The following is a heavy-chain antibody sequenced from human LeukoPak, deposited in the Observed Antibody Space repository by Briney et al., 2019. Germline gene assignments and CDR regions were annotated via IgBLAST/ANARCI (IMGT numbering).Heavy chain of an antibody. D-gene: IGHD6-13*01. CDR2: IYYSGST. Sequence: SETLSLTCTVSGGSISSGGYYWSWIRQHPGKGLEWIGYIYYSGSTYYNPSLKSRVTISVDTSKNQFSLKLSSVTAANTAVYYCASSRYSSSWYYFDYWGQGTLVTVSS. J-gene: IGHJ4*02. V-gene: IGHV4-31*03. CDR3: ASSRYSSSWYYFDY. CDR1: GGSISSGGYY.